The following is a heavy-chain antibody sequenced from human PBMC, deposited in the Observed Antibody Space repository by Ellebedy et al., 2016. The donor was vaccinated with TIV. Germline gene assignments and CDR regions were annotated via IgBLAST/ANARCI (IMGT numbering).Heavy chain of an antibody. CDR1: GFPFSGYA. CDR2: ISYDGSNQ. V-gene: IGHV3-30*10. CDR3: ASGTERGSDYVWGSYRLEY. J-gene: IGHJ4*02. D-gene: IGHD3-16*02. Sequence: GESLKISCVASGFPFSGYAFHWVRQAPGKGLEWLALISYDGSNQLYIDSVKGRFTISRDNSKNTLYLQLSRLRVDDTAVYYCASGTERGSDYVWGSYRLEYWGQGTLVTVSS.